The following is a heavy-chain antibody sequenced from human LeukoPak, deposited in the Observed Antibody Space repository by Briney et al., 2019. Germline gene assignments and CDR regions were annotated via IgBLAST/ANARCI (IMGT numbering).Heavy chain of an antibody. Sequence: GGSLRLSCAASGFTFSSYWMTWVRQAPGKGLEWVANIKQDVSEKYYIDSVKGRFTISRDNAKNSLYLQMNSLRAEDTAVYYCARDEKNPFAPTRDSIWGQGTLVTVSS. CDR2: IKQDVSEK. V-gene: IGHV3-7*01. CDR3: ARDEKNPFAPTRDSI. J-gene: IGHJ4*02. D-gene: IGHD3-16*01. CDR1: GFTFSSYW.